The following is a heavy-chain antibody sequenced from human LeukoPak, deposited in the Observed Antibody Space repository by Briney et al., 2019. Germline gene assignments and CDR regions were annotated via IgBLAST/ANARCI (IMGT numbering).Heavy chain of an antibody. CDR3: AKCYSNNWSDAFDI. D-gene: IGHD6-13*01. CDR1: GFTFSSYV. Sequence: GGSVRHSCVFSGFTFSSYVMSWVRQSPGKGLEWVSVISGSGSFAYYADSVKGRFTISRDNSKYTMYLQMNGLRAEDTAVYYCAKCYSNNWSDAFDIWGQGTMVTVSS. J-gene: IGHJ3*02. CDR2: ISGSGSFA. V-gene: IGHV3-23*01.